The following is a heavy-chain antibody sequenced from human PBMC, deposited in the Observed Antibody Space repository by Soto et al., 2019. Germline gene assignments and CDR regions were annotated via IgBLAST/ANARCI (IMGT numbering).Heavy chain of an antibody. D-gene: IGHD2-21*01. CDR2: IVPIYRSS. V-gene: IGHV1-69*18. CDR1: GGAFNNYV. CDR3: ARDDWGYNYYYYAMDI. J-gene: IGHJ6*02. Sequence: QVQLVQSGAEMKTPGSSVNVSCTLSGGAFNNYVISWVRQAPGQGREWVGIIVPIYRSSLFAQKFQGRVTLSADETTNTVYMKMSSLRTADTAIYYCARDDWGYNYYYYAMDIWGQGTAVTVS.